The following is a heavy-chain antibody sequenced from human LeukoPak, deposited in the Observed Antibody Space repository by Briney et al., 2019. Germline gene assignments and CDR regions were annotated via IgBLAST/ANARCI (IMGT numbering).Heavy chain of an antibody. D-gene: IGHD6-13*01. V-gene: IGHV4-39*01. Sequence: PSETLSLTCTVSGVSISSSSYYWGWIRQPPGKGLEWIGSIFYSGSTYYNPSLKSRVTISVDTSKNQFSLRLSSVTAADTAVFYCARQLDIAAAYFDYWGQGILVTVSS. CDR3: ARQLDIAAAYFDY. CDR1: GVSISSSSYY. CDR2: IFYSGST. J-gene: IGHJ4*02.